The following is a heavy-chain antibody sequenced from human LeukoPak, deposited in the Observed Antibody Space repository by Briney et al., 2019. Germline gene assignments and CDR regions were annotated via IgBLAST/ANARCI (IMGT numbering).Heavy chain of an antibody. Sequence: ASVKVSCKASGYTFIGYYIHWVRQAPGQGLEYMGWINPNSGGTSYARQFQGRVTMTRDTSISTAYMELSRLRSDDTAVYYCARGGPTVTTSDSGWFDPWGQGTLVTVSS. CDR2: INPNSGGT. CDR3: ARGGPTVTTSDSGWFDP. CDR1: GYTFIGYY. D-gene: IGHD4-17*01. J-gene: IGHJ5*02. V-gene: IGHV1-2*02.